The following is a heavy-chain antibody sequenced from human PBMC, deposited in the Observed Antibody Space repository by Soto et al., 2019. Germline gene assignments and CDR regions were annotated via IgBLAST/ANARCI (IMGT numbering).Heavy chain of an antibody. V-gene: IGHV3-9*01. CDR2: ISWNSGNI. CDR3: AKDGSSTWDYYCGMDV. CDR1: GFTFEDYG. J-gene: IGHJ6*02. Sequence: EVQLVESGGGLVQPGRSLRLSCAASGFTFEDYGMHWVRQTPGKGLEWVSGISWNSGNIGYADSVKGRFTISRDNAKNSLYLQMNSLRGDDTALYYCAKDGSSTWDYYCGMDVWGQGTTVTVSS. D-gene: IGHD6-13*01.